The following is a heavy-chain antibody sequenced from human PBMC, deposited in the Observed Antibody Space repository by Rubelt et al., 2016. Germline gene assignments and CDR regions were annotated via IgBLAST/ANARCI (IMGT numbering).Heavy chain of an antibody. CDR3: ARDLFDSGWYENDAFDI. D-gene: IGHD6-19*01. CDR1: S. J-gene: IGHJ3*02. Sequence: SMNWVRQAPGKGLEWVSYISSSSSTIYYADSVKGRFTISRDNAKNSLYLQMNSLRAEDTAVYYCARDLFDSGWYENDAFDIWGQGTMVTVSS. V-gene: IGHV3-48*01. CDR2: ISSSSSTI.